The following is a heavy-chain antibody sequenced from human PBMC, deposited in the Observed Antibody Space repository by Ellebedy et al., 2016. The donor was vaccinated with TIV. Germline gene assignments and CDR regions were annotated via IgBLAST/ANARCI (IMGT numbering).Heavy chain of an antibody. CDR2: ISAYNGNT. J-gene: IGHJ6*02. Sequence: AASVKVSCKASGYTFTSYDINWVRQATGQGLEWMGWISAYNGNTNYAQKLQGRVTMTTDTSTSTAYMELRSLRSDDTAVYYCARDGLDDPGTTDPTYYYGMDVWGQGTTVTVSS. V-gene: IGHV1-18*01. CDR3: ARDGLDDPGTTDPTYYYGMDV. D-gene: IGHD1/OR15-1a*01. CDR1: GYTFTSYD.